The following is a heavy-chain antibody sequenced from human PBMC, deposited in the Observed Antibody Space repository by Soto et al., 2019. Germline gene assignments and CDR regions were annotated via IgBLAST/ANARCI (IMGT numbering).Heavy chain of an antibody. J-gene: IGHJ4*02. V-gene: IGHV3-21*01. CDR2: ISSSSSYI. Sequence: EVQLVESGGGLVKPGGSLRLSCAASGFTFSSHSMNWVRQAPGKGLEWVSSISSSSSYIYYADSVKGRFTISRDNAKNSLYLLMNSLRAEDTAVYYCARDEGLGELPFDYWGQGTLVTVSS. CDR3: ARDEGLGELPFDY. CDR1: GFTFSSHS. D-gene: IGHD3-10*01.